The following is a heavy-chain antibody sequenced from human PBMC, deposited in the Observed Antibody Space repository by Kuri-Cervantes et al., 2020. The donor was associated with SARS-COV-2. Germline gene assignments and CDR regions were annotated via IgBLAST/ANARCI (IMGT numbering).Heavy chain of an antibody. J-gene: IGHJ4*02. CDR3: ARQLDGAGSYYPLDF. Sequence: ESLKISCAVYGGSFSGYYWSWIRQPPGKGLEWIGEINHSGSTNYNPSLKSRVTVSVDTPKNRFSLHLSSVTAADTAVYYCARQLDGAGSYYPLDFWGQGTLVTVSS. V-gene: IGHV4-34*01. D-gene: IGHD3-10*01. CDR2: INHSGST. CDR1: GGSFSGYY.